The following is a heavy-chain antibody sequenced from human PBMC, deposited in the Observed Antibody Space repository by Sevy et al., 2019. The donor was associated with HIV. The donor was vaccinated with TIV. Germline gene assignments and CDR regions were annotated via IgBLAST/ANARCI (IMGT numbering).Heavy chain of an antibody. Sequence: GGSLRLSCAGSGFIFSDAWMNWVRQPPGKGLEWVGRIKASGPAGPTDYAAAVTGRFTISRDDSKSTVYLQMNSLKTEDTALYYCTHDHCFYCDMAVWGQGTTVTVSS. D-gene: IGHD2-21*01. CDR2: IKASGPAGPT. V-gene: IGHV3-15*07. CDR1: GFIFSDAW. J-gene: IGHJ6*02. CDR3: THDHCFYCDMAV.